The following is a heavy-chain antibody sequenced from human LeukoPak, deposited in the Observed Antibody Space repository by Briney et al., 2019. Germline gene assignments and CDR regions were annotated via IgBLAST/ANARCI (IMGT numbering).Heavy chain of an antibody. V-gene: IGHV1-69*05. D-gene: IGHD2-15*01. CDR3: ARDIVVVVAAKGYYYYMDV. CDR2: IIPIFGTA. J-gene: IGHJ6*03. Sequence: SVKVSCKASGGTFSSYAISWVRQAPGQGLEWMGRIIPIFGTANYAQKFQGRVTITTDESTSTAYMELSRLRYEDTAVYYCARDIVVVVAAKGYYYYMDVWGKGTTVTVSS. CDR1: GGTFSSYA.